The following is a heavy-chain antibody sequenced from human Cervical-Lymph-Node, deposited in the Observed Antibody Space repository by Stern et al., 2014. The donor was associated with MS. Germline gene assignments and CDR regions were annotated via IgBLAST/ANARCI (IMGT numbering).Heavy chain of an antibody. V-gene: IGHV5-51*01. Sequence: VQLVQSGAEMKKPGEALKISCKGSGYSFTLYWIGWARQMPGKALEWMCSIYPGDSDTRSSPSFQGQVTISADKSISTAYLQWSSLKASDTAMYYCAALVRGSYFYWGQGTLVTVSS. D-gene: IGHD1-26*01. J-gene: IGHJ4*02. CDR2: IYPGDSDT. CDR1: GYSFTLYW. CDR3: AALVRGSYFY.